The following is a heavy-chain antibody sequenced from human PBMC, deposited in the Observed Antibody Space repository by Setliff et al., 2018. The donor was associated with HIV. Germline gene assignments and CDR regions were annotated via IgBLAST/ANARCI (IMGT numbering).Heavy chain of an antibody. CDR2: INSGNGNT. CDR3: ARERRGCTSNSCYVDAFDL. J-gene: IGHJ3*01. D-gene: IGHD2-2*01. Sequence: SVKVSCKASEYNFTKYSMHWVRQAPGQSLEWMGWINSGNGNTKYSQKFLARVTFTRDTSASTAYMELSSLRSEDTAVYYCARERRGCTSNSCYVDAFDLWGQGTMVTVSS. CDR1: EYNFTKYS. V-gene: IGHV1-3*04.